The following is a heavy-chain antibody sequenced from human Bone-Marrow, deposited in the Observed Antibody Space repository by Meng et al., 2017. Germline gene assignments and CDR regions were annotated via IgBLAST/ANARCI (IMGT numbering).Heavy chain of an antibody. D-gene: IGHD6-13*01. CDR3: VRDRQQTNWFDP. Sequence: EVQLVESGGGLVQPGGSLILSCAASGFTFSSYWMHWVRQAPGKGLVWVSRINSDGSSTNYADSVKGRFTISRDNAKNTLDLQMNSLRAEDTAVYYCVRDRQQTNWFDPWGQGTLVTVSS. CDR1: GFTFSSYW. V-gene: IGHV3-74*01. J-gene: IGHJ5*02. CDR2: INSDGSST.